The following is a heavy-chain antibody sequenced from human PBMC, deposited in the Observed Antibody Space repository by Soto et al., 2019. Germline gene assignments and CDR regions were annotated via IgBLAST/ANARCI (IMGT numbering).Heavy chain of an antibody. D-gene: IGHD3-22*01. Sequence: SQTLSLTCTVSGGSIGSYYWSWIRQPPGKGLEWIGYIYYSGSTNYNPSLKSRVTISVDTSKNQFSLKLSSVTAADTAVYYCARKSNRYYDNGLSLDYWGQGTLVTVSS. V-gene: IGHV4-59*01. J-gene: IGHJ4*02. CDR2: IYYSGST. CDR3: ARKSNRYYDNGLSLDY. CDR1: GGSIGSYY.